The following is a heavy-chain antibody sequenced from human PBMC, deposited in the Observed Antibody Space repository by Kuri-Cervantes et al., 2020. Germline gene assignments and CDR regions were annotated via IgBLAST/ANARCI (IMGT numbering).Heavy chain of an antibody. Sequence: ASVKVSCKASGYTFTSYAVNWVRQAPGQGLEWMGWINTNTGNPTYAQGFTGRFVFSLDTSVSTAYLQISSLKAEDTAVYYCARANWPTPGRPANWFDPWRQGTLVTVSS. V-gene: IGHV7-4-1*02. J-gene: IGHJ5*02. D-gene: IGHD7-27*01. CDR2: INTNTGNP. CDR3: ARANWPTPGRPANWFDP. CDR1: GYTFTSYA.